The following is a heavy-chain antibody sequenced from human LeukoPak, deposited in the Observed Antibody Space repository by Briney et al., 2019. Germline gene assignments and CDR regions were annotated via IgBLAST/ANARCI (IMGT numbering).Heavy chain of an antibody. CDR3: ARHVQWGNTAMPGDCFDP. CDR1: GGSISSYY. J-gene: IGHJ5*02. V-gene: IGHV4-59*08. D-gene: IGHD5-18*01. CDR2: IYYSGST. Sequence: PSETLSLTCTVSGGSISSYYWRWIRQPPGKGLEWIGYIYYSGSTNYNPSLKSRVTISVDTSKNQFSLKLSSVTAADTAVYYCARHVQWGNTAMPGDCFDPWGQGTLVTVSS.